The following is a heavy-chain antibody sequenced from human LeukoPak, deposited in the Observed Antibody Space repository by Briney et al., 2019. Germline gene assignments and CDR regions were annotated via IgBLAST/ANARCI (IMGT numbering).Heavy chain of an antibody. CDR1: GGSISSSSYY. V-gene: IGHV4-39*07. CDR3: AREGWVDCSGGSCLYQH. CDR2: IYYSGST. J-gene: IGHJ1*01. D-gene: IGHD2-15*01. Sequence: KASETLSLTCPVSGGSISSSSYYWGWIRQPPGKGLEWIGSIYYSGSTYYNPSLKSRVTISVDTSKNQFSLKLSSVTAADTAVYYCAREGWVDCSGGSCLYQHWGQGTLVTVSS.